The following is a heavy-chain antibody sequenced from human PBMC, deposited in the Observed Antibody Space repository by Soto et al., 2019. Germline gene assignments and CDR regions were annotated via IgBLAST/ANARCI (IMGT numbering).Heavy chain of an antibody. CDR1: GASVSHGY. J-gene: IGHJ5*02. V-gene: IGHV4-59*02. CDR2: MYFGGST. CDR3: ARGPHRYYYGSGSPRWWFDP. Sequence: SETLSLTCNVSGASVSHGYWSWIRQPPGKGLEWIGFMYFGGSTNYNPSLKSRVTISVDTSKNQFSLKLSSVTAADTAVYYCARGPHRYYYGSGSPRWWFDPWGQGTLVTVSS. D-gene: IGHD3-10*01.